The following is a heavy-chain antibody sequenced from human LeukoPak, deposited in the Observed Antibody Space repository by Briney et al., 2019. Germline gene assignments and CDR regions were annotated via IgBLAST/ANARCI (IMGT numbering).Heavy chain of an antibody. V-gene: IGHV3-30-3*01. D-gene: IGHD6-19*01. CDR3: ARARGWSLEIEFAY. Sequence: GGSLRLSCAASGFTFSSYAMHWVRQAPGKGLEWVAVISYDVSNKYYADSVKGRFTISRDNSKNTLYLQMNSLSAADPAVYYCARARGWSLEIEFAYWGQGTLVTVSS. J-gene: IGHJ4*02. CDR1: GFTFSSYA. CDR2: ISYDVSNK.